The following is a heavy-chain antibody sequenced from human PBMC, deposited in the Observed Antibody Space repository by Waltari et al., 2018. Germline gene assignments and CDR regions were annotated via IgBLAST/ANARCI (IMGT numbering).Heavy chain of an antibody. Sequence: EVQLVESGGGLVQPGGSLRLSCAASGFNFSSYSMNWVRQAPGKGLEWVSYISSSSSTIYYADSVKGRFTISRDNAKNSLYLQMNSLRAEDTAVYYCARARYNWKQNPVDYWGQGTLVTVSS. V-gene: IGHV3-48*01. D-gene: IGHD1-20*01. J-gene: IGHJ4*02. CDR2: ISSSSSTI. CDR1: GFNFSSYS. CDR3: ARARYNWKQNPVDY.